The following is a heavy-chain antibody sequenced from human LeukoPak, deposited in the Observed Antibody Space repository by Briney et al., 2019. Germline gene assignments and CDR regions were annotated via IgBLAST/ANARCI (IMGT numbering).Heavy chain of an antibody. Sequence: PSQTLSLTCAISGDSVSSNSAAWNWIRQSPSRGLEWLGRAYYRSKWYNDYAVSVKSRITINPDTSKNQFSLQLNSVTPEDTAVYYCARGVFGSSWYSYYFDYWGQGTLVTVSS. CDR3: ARGVFGSSWYSYYFDY. D-gene: IGHD6-13*01. V-gene: IGHV6-1*01. J-gene: IGHJ4*02. CDR1: GDSVSSNSAA. CDR2: AYYRSKWYN.